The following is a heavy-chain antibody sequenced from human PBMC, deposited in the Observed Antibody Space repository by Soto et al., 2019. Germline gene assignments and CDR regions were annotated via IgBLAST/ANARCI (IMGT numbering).Heavy chain of an antibody. D-gene: IGHD6-13*01. CDR3: ERVRGTSWHNDAFDI. J-gene: IGHJ3*02. CDR1: GFSFSTYA. Sequence: PGGSLRLSGAASGFSFSTYAMSWDRQAPGKGLEWVWTISDSGVSTYYADSVKGRFTISRDNSKNTLYLQMNSLRAEDTAVYYCERVRGTSWHNDAFDISGQGTMVTVSS. CDR2: ISDSGVST. V-gene: IGHV3-23*01.